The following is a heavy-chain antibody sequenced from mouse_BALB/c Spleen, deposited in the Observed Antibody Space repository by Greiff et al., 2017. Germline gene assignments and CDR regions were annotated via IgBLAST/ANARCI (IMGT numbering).Heavy chain of an antibody. V-gene: IGHV3-2*02. CDR1: GYSITSDYA. CDR2: ISYSGST. D-gene: IGHD1-1*01. Sequence: VQLKESGPGLVKPSQSLSLTCTVTGYSITSDYAWNWIRQFPGNKLEWMGYISYSGSTSYNPSLKSRISITRDTSKNQFFLQLNSVTTEDTATYYCASPITAYYGSSYWYFDVWGAGTTVTVSS. CDR3: ASPITAYYGSSYWYFDV. J-gene: IGHJ1*01.